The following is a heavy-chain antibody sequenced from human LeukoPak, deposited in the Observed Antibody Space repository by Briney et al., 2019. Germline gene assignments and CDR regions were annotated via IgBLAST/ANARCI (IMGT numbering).Heavy chain of an antibody. CDR2: IYYSGST. CDR1: GGSISSSSYY. D-gene: IGHD3-10*01. CDR3: ARHAITMVQGEIDY. Sequence: RPSETLSLICTVSGGSISSSSYYWGWIRQPPGKGLEWIGSIYYSGSTYYNPSLKSRVTISVDTSKNQFSLKLSSVTAADTAVYYCARHAITMVQGEIDYWGQGTLVTVSS. J-gene: IGHJ4*02. V-gene: IGHV4-39*01.